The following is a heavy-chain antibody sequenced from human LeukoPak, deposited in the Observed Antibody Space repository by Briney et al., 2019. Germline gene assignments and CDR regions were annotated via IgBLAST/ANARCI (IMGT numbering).Heavy chain of an antibody. CDR3: AISTVADYYYYGMGV. CDR2: IIPILGIA. CDR1: GGTFNIYA. D-gene: IGHD4-11*01. J-gene: IGHJ6*02. V-gene: IGHV1-69*04. Sequence: SVTVSYKASGGTFNIYAISWVRQAPGQGLEWMGRIIPILGIANYAQKFQGRVTITADKSTSTAYMELSSLRSEDTAVYYCAISTVADYYYYGMGVWGQGTTVTVSS.